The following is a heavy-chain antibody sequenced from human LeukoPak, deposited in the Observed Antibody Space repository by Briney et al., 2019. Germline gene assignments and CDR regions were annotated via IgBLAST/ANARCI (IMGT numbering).Heavy chain of an antibody. CDR1: GFTFSSYG. D-gene: IGHD6-19*01. CDR2: IWYDGSNK. V-gene: IGHV3-33*01. Sequence: GSSLRLSCAASGFTFSSYGMQGLRQAPDKGLEGVAVIWYDGSNKYYADSVKGRFTISRDNSKNTLYLQMNSLRAEDTAVYYCARDVHSSGWEFDYWGQGTLVTVSS. J-gene: IGHJ4*02. CDR3: ARDVHSSGWEFDY.